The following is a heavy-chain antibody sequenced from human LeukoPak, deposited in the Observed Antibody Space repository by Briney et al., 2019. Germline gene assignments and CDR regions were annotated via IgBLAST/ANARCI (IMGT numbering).Heavy chain of an antibody. CDR3: ARMSGSRLPGY. J-gene: IGHJ4*02. CDR1: GFTFSSHS. V-gene: IGHV3-48*01. Sequence: GGSLRLSCAASGFTFSSHSMNWVRQAPGKGLEWVSYVSSSSSARYYADSVKGRFTISRDDARNSLYLQMNSLRAEDTAVYYCARMSGSRLPGYWGQGALVTVSS. CDR2: VSSSSSAR. D-gene: IGHD3-3*01.